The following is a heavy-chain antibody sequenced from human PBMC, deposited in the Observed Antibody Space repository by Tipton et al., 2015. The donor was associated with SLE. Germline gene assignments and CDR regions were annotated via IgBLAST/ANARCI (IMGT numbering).Heavy chain of an antibody. D-gene: IGHD7-27*01. CDR2: AYYTGST. Sequence: TLSLTCAVYGGSFSGYYWSWIRQPPGKGLEWIGNAYYTGSTNYNPSLKSRVTISVDTSKNQFSLKLSSVTAADTAVYYCANMRTGSFDYWGQGTLVTVSS. CDR1: GGSFSGYY. V-gene: IGHV4-34*01. CDR3: ANMRTGSFDY. J-gene: IGHJ4*02.